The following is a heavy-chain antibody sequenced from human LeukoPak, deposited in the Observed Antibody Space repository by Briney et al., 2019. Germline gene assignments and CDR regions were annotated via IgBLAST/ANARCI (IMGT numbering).Heavy chain of an antibody. Sequence: GGSLRLSCAASGFTFSAHSMNWVRQAPGKGLEWVSSITSGDFVYFADSLKGRFTISRDNAKSSLYLQMNSLRGEDTAVYYCTRDRSRAEDDWGQGTLVTVSS. J-gene: IGHJ4*02. CDR1: GFTFSAHS. D-gene: IGHD1-14*01. CDR3: TRDRSRAEDD. V-gene: IGHV3-69-1*01. CDR2: ITSGDFV.